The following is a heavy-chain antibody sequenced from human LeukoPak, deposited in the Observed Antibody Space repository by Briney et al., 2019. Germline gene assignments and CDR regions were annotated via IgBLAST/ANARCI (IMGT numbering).Heavy chain of an antibody. CDR1: GGSISSSSYY. J-gene: IGHJ4*02. V-gene: IGHV4-39*01. D-gene: IGHD3-22*01. CDR3: ARPYYYDSSGLFDY. CDR2: IYYSGST. Sequence: SETLFLTCTVSGGSISSSSYYWGWIRQPPGKGLEWIGSIYYSGSTYYNPSLKSRVTISVDTSKNQFSLKLSSVTAADTAVYYCARPYYYDSSGLFDYWGQGTLVTVSS.